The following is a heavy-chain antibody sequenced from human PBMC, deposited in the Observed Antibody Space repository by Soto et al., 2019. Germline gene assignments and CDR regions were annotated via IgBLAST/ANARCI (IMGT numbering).Heavy chain of an antibody. Sequence: SETLSLTCSVSGGSISTVGHYWTWIRQPPGKGLEWIGSIYHTGSTYYSKSLRSRLTMSVDTSKSQFSLRLSSVTAADTAVYYCARYLRYGFFDYYYYYGMDVWGQGTTVTVSS. CDR3: ARYLRYGFFDYYYYYGMDV. J-gene: IGHJ6*02. CDR2: IYHTGST. D-gene: IGHD3-10*01. CDR1: GGSISTVGHY. V-gene: IGHV4-31*03.